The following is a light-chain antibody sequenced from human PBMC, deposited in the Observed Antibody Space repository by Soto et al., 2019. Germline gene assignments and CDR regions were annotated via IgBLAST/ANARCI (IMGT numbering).Light chain of an antibody. J-gene: IGKJ1*01. CDR1: QSVSSNY. CDR3: QQYESSPRT. Sequence: EIVLTQSPGTLSLSPGERATLSCRASQSVSSNYLAWYQQKPGQAPRLLIYGASSRATGIPDRFSGSGSGTDFTLTISRLEPEDCAVDYCQQYESSPRTFGPGTKGEVK. V-gene: IGKV3-20*01. CDR2: GAS.